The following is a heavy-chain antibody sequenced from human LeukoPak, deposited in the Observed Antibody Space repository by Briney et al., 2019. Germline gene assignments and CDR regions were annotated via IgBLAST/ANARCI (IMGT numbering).Heavy chain of an antibody. CDR1: GYTFTGYY. Sequence: SVKVSCKASGYTFTGYYMHWVRQAPGQGLEWMGGIIPIFGTANYAQKFQGRVTITADKSTSTAYMELSSLRSEDTAVYFCARGVGVITSFDYWGQGTLVTVSS. CDR2: IIPIFGTA. CDR3: ARGVGVITSFDY. V-gene: IGHV1-69*06. J-gene: IGHJ4*02. D-gene: IGHD3-22*01.